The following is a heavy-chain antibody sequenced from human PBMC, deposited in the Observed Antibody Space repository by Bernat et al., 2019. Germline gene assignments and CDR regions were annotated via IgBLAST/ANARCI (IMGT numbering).Heavy chain of an antibody. D-gene: IGHD2-21*02. CDR1: GFTFSSYE. V-gene: IGHV3-48*03. CDR2: ISSSGSTI. J-gene: IGHJ4*02. CDR3: VRDSNADSYGDY. Sequence: VQLVESGGGLVQPGWSLRLSCAASGFTFSSYEMNWVRQAPGKGLEWVSYISSSGSTIYYADSVKGRFTISRDNVKNSLYLQMNSLRAEDTAVYYCVRDSNADSYGDYWGQGTLVTVSS.